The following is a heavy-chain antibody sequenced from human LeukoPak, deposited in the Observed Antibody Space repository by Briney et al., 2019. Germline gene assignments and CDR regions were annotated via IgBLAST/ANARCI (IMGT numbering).Heavy chain of an antibody. CDR1: GFTFSHYG. CDR2: IWYDGSKK. J-gene: IGHJ4*02. V-gene: IGHV3-33*01. Sequence: GRSPRLSCAASGFTFSHYGMHWVRQAPGKGLEWVAIIWYDGSKKYYGDSVKGRFTISRDKSKNTVDLQMDSLRDEDTAVYYCAREGGSISSSLYFDYWGQGTLVIVSS. D-gene: IGHD6-6*01. CDR3: AREGGSISSSLYFDY.